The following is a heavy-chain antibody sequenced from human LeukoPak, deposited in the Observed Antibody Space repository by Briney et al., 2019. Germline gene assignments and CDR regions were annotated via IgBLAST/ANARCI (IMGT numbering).Heavy chain of an antibody. Sequence: SETLSLICTVSGGSISSSSYYWGWIRQPPGKGLEWIGSIYYSGSTYYNPSLKSRVTISVDTSKNQFSLKLSSVTAADTAVYYCARHLLVISGNWFDPWGQGTLVTVSS. D-gene: IGHD2-8*02. CDR3: ARHLLVISGNWFDP. J-gene: IGHJ5*02. CDR2: IYYSGST. CDR1: GGSISSSSYY. V-gene: IGHV4-39*01.